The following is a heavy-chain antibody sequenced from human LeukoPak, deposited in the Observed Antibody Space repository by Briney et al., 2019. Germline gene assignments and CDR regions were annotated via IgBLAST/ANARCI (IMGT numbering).Heavy chain of an antibody. J-gene: IGHJ4*02. CDR1: GYTFTGYY. Sequence: ASVKVSCKASGYTFTGYYMHWVRQAPGQGLEWMGIINPGADTTTYAQKFQGRVTMTRDTSTSTVYMELSSLRSEDTSVYYCAREERNGYSSHFDFWGQGTLVTVSS. CDR2: INPGADTT. D-gene: IGHD6-13*01. CDR3: AREERNGYSSHFDF. V-gene: IGHV1-46*01.